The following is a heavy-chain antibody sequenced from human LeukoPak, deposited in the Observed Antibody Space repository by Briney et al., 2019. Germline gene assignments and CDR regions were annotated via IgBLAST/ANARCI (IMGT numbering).Heavy chain of an antibody. CDR3: ARSRRVGGVIVPFDY. J-gene: IGHJ4*02. D-gene: IGHD3-16*02. CDR2: IWYDGSNK. V-gene: IGHV3-33*01. Sequence: PGGSLRLSRAASGFTFSSYGMHWVRQAPGKGLEWVAVIWYDGSNKYAADSVKGRFTISRDNSKNTLYLQMNSLRAEDTAAYYCARSRRVGGVIVPFDYWGQGTLVTVSS. CDR1: GFTFSSYG.